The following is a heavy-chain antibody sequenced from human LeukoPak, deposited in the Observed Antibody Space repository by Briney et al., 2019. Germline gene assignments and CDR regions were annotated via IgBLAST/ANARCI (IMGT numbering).Heavy chain of an antibody. J-gene: IGHJ4*02. Sequence: PSQTLSLTCTVSGGSISSGSYYWSWIRQPAGKGLEWIGRIYTSGSTNYNPSLKSRVTISVDTSKNQFSLKLSSVTAADTAVYYCARADHGAGPLFDYWGQGTLVTVSS. CDR2: IYTSGST. D-gene: IGHD1-26*01. CDR3: ARADHGAGPLFDY. V-gene: IGHV4-61*02. CDR1: GGSISSGSYY.